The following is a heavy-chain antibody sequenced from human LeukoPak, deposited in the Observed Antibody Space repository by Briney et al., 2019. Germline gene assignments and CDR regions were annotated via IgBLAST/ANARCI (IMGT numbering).Heavy chain of an antibody. CDR3: AKVPYYYGSGSYPDY. CDR2: IYYSGST. J-gene: IGHJ4*02. D-gene: IGHD3-10*01. Sequence: PSETLSLTCTVSGGSISSSSYYWGWIRQPPGKGLEWIASIYYSGSTYYNPSLKSRVTISVDTSKNQFSLNLSSVTAADTAVYYCAKVPYYYGSGSYPDYWGQGTLVTVSS. CDR1: GGSISSSSYY. V-gene: IGHV4-39*07.